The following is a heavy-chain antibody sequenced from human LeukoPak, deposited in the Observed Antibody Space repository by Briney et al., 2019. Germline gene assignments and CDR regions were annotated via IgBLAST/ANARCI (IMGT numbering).Heavy chain of an antibody. V-gene: IGHV4-4*07. Sequence: SETLSLTCTVSGGSISSYYWSWIRQPAGKGLEWIGRIYTSGSTNNNPSLKSRVTMSVDTSKNQFSLKLSSVTAADTAVYYCARDSGDDFWSGYLLYGMDVWGQGTTVTVSS. CDR3: ARDSGDDFWSGYLLYGMDV. D-gene: IGHD3-3*01. CDR1: GGSISSYY. J-gene: IGHJ6*02. CDR2: IYTSGST.